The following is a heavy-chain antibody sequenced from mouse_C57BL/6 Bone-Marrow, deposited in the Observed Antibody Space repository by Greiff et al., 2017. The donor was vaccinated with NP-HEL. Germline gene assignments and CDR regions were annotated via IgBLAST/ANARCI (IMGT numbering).Heavy chain of an antibody. CDR3: TTSGGYYGSSYEAY. D-gene: IGHD1-1*01. Sequence: VQLKESGAELVRPGASVKLSCTASGFNIKDDYMHWVKQRPEQGLEWIGWIDPENGDTEYASKFQGKATITADTSSNTAYLQLSSLTSEDTAVYYCTTSGGYYGSSYEAYWGQGTLVTVSA. CDR2: IDPENGDT. V-gene: IGHV14-4*01. CDR1: GFNIKDDY. J-gene: IGHJ3*01.